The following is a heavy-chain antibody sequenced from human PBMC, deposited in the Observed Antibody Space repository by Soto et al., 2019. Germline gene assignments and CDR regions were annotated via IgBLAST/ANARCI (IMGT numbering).Heavy chain of an antibody. J-gene: IGHJ4*02. CDR3: ARRAETNGWNGFGADKYYFDF. CDR2: MNPNTGNS. Sequence: QVQLVQSGAEVRKPGASVKVSCEASGYTFTSYDIYWVRQATGQGLEWMGWMNPNTGNSGYAQKFQDRVNMPSDTSISTAHMELSSLRSEDTAVYYCARRAETNGWNGFGADKYYFDFWGQGTLVTVSS. CDR1: GYTFTSYD. V-gene: IGHV1-8*01. D-gene: IGHD1-1*01.